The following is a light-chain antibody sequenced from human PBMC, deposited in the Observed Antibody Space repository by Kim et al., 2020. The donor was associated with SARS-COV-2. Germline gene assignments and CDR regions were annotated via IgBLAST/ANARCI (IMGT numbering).Light chain of an antibody. Sequence: SPGERATLSCRASQSVSTDLAWYQQKPGQSPRLLMYGASTRATGTPARFSGSGSGTEFTLTISGLQSEDLAVYYCKQYKNWPPITFGQGTRLEIK. CDR1: QSVSTD. CDR2: GAS. CDR3: KQYKNWPPIT. V-gene: IGKV3D-15*01. J-gene: IGKJ5*01.